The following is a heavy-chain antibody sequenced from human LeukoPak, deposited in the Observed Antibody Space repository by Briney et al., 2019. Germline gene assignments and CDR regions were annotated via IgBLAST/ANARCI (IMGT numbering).Heavy chain of an antibody. Sequence: TSENLSLICTVSGXSMNNHYWSWIRQSAGKGLEWIGQVYSSGHTNYNPSLKSRVTMSVDTSKNQFSLSLSSLTAADTAVYYCARRTWGSDFDYWGQGTPVTVSS. J-gene: IGHJ4*02. CDR3: ARRTWGSDFDY. CDR2: VYSSGHT. CDR1: GXSMNNHY. D-gene: IGHD7-27*01. V-gene: IGHV4-4*07.